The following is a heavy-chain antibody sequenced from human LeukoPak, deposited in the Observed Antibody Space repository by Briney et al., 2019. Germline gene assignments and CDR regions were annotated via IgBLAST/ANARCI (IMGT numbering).Heavy chain of an antibody. D-gene: IGHD6-13*01. V-gene: IGHV4-34*01. CDR3: ARGGPPKYSSSWYGVGGYYFDY. Sequence: PSETLSLTCAVYGGSFSGYYWSWLRQPPGKGLEWLGEINHSGSTNYNPSLKSRVTISVDTSKNQFSLRLSSGTAADTAVYYCARGGPPKYSSSWYGVGGYYFDYGGQGTLVTVSS. CDR1: GGSFSGYY. J-gene: IGHJ4*02. CDR2: INHSGST.